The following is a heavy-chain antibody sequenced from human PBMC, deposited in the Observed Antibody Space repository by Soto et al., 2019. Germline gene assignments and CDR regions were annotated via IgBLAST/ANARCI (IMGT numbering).Heavy chain of an antibody. CDR1: GGTFSSYA. Sequence: QVQLVQSGAEVKKPGSSVKVSCKASGGTFSSYAISWVRQAPGQGLEWMGGIIPIFGTANYAQKFQGRVTITADESTSTAYMELSSLRSEDTAVYYCARGKSMVRGVIIGSRLDYWGQGTLVTVSS. V-gene: IGHV1-69*01. CDR3: ARGKSMVRGVIIGSRLDY. CDR2: IIPIFGTA. D-gene: IGHD3-10*01. J-gene: IGHJ4*02.